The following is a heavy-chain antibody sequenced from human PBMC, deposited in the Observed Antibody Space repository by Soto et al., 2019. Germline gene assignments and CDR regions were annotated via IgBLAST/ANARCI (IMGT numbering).Heavy chain of an antibody. J-gene: IGHJ5*02. CDR3: ARGYRRVVVKGWFDP. D-gene: IGHD3-22*01. V-gene: IGHV4-34*01. CDR1: GGSFSGYY. CDR2: INHSGST. Sequence: QVQLQQWGAGLLKPSETLSLTCAVYGGSFSGYYWSWIRQPPGKGLEWIGEINHSGSTNYNPSLKIRVTTSVDTSKNQFPLKLSSVTAADTAVYYCARGYRRVVVKGWFDPWGQGTLVTVSS.